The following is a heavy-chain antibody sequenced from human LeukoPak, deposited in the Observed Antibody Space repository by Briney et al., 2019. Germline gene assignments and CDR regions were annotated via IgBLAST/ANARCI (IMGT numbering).Heavy chain of an antibody. Sequence: PSETLSLTCTVSGGSISNYYWSWIRQPPGKGLEWIAYINYSGSTNYNPSLKSRVTISVDTSKNHFSLTRSSVTAADTAVYYCARDLYSSRTNDAFVIWGQGTMVTVSS. V-gene: IGHV4-59*01. J-gene: IGHJ3*02. CDR2: INYSGST. D-gene: IGHD6-13*01. CDR1: GGSISNYY. CDR3: ARDLYSSRTNDAFVI.